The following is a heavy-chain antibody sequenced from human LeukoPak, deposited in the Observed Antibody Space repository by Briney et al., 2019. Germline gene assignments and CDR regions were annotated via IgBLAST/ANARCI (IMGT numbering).Heavy chain of an antibody. CDR3: AASLRGPTVTGKYYYYGLDV. CDR2: IVVGSGNT. V-gene: IGHV1-58*01. D-gene: IGHD4-11*01. J-gene: IGHJ6*02. Sequence: ASVKVSCKASGFTFTKSALQWVRQARGQRLEWIGWIVVGSGNTDYAQKFQERVTITRDMFTSTAYMELSSLRSEDTAVYYWAASLRGPTVTGKYYYYGLDVWGQGTTVTVSS. CDR1: GFTFTKSA.